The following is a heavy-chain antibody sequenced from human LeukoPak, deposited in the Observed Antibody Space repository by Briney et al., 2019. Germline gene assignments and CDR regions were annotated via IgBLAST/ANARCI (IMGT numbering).Heavy chain of an antibody. V-gene: IGHV1-18*01. D-gene: IGHD3-10*01. J-gene: IGHJ4*02. CDR2: ISAYNGNT. CDR1: GYTFTSYG. CDR3: AREPLWFGELLFDY. Sequence: ASVKVSCKASGYTFTSYGISWVRQAPGQGLEWMGWISAYNGNTNYAQKLQGRVTMTTDTSTSTAYMELRSLRSDDTAVYYCAREPLWFGELLFDYWGQGTLVTVSS.